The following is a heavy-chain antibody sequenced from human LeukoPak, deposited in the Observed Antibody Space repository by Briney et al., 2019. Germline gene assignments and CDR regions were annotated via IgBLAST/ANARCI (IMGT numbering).Heavy chain of an antibody. V-gene: IGHV4-34*01. Sequence: SETLSLTCAVYGGSFSGYYWSWIRQPPGKGLEWIGEINHSGSTNYNPSLKSRVTISVDTSKNQFSLKLSSVTAADTAVYYCAKEKVVAATRPFDYWGQGTLVTVSS. CDR3: AKEKVVAATRPFDY. CDR2: INHSGST. D-gene: IGHD2-15*01. CDR1: GGSFSGYY. J-gene: IGHJ4*02.